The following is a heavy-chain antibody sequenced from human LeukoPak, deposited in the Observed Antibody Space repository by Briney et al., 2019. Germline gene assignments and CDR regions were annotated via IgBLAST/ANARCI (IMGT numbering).Heavy chain of an antibody. Sequence: TSETLSLTCTVSGGSISSSSYYWGWIRQPPGKGLEWIGSIYYSGSTYYNPSLKSRVTISVDKSKNQFSLKLSSVTAADTAVYYCAGTLPGIAAAGTFYYWGQGTLVTVSS. D-gene: IGHD6-13*01. CDR2: IYYSGST. CDR1: GGSISSSSYY. J-gene: IGHJ4*02. V-gene: IGHV4-39*07. CDR3: AGTLPGIAAAGTFYY.